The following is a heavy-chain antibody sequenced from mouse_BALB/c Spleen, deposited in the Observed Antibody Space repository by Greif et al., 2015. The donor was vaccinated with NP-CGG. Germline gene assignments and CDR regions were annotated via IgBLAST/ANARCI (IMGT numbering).Heavy chain of an antibody. V-gene: IGHV14-4*02. J-gene: IGHJ2*01. Sequence: EVQLQQSGAELVRSGASVKLSCTASGFNIKDYYMHWVKQRPEQGLEWIGWTDPENGDTEYAPKFQGRATMTADTSSNTAYLQLSSLTSEDTAVYYCNPSTMITTGYFDYWGQGTTLTVSS. CDR3: NPSTMITTGYFDY. CDR2: TDPENGDT. CDR1: GFNIKDYY. D-gene: IGHD2-4*01.